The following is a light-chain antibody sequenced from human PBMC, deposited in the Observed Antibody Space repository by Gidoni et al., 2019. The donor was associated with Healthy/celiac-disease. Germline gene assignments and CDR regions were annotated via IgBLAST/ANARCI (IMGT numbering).Light chain of an antibody. CDR1: QSVSSY. V-gene: IGKV3-11*01. CDR2: DAS. CDR3: QQRSNWPPRFT. J-gene: IGKJ3*01. Sequence: IVLTQSPATLSLSPGERATLSCRASQSVSSYLAWYQQKPGQAPRLLIYDASNRATGIPARCSGSGSGTDFTLTISSLEPEDFAVYYCQQRSNWPPRFTFGPGTKVDIK.